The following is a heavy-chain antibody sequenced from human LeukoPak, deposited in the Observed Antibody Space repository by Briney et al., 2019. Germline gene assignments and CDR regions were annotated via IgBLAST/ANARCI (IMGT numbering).Heavy chain of an antibody. CDR1: GFTLSTYN. Sequence: PGGSLRLSCAASGFTLSTYNMKWVRQAPRRGLEWVSSISTSSSYIYYADSVKGRFTISRDNAKNSLYLQMNSLRAEDTAVYYCASPYGSGSHNIDYWGQGTLVTVSS. V-gene: IGHV3-21*01. D-gene: IGHD3-10*01. CDR2: ISTSSSYI. CDR3: ASPYGSGSHNIDY. J-gene: IGHJ4*02.